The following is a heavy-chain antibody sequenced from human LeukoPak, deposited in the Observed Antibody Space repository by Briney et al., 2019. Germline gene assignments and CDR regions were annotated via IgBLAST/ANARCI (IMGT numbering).Heavy chain of an antibody. Sequence: SGPTLVNPTQTLTLTCTFSGFSLSTSGVRVSWIRQPTGKALEWLARIDWNDDKFYSTSLKTRLTISEDTSKNQVVLTMTNMDPVDTGTYYCAQLVGGGTSSYFDYWGQGTLVTVSS. CDR1: GFSLSTSGVR. J-gene: IGHJ4*02. CDR2: IDWNDDK. CDR3: AQLVGGGTSSYFDY. V-gene: IGHV2-70*04. D-gene: IGHD3-16*01.